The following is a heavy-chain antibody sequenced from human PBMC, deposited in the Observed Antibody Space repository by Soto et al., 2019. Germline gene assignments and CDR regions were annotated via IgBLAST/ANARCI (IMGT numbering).Heavy chain of an antibody. D-gene: IGHD2-2*01. J-gene: IGHJ6*02. CDR2: INPNSGGT. Sequence: ASVKVSCKASGYTFTGYYMHWVRQAPGQGLEWMGWINPNSGGTNYAQKFQGRVTMTRDTSISTAYMELSRLRSDDTAVYYCATETPYPDIPNAYHYYSGMDVCGHGTTVTVSS. V-gene: IGHV1-2*02. CDR3: ATETPYPDIPNAYHYYSGMDV. CDR1: GYTFTGYY.